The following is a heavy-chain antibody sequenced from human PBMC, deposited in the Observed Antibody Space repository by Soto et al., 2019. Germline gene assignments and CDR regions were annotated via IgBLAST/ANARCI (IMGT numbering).Heavy chain of an antibody. Sequence: GGSLRLSCAASGFTFSNYAMSWVRQAPGKGLEWVSAISSSGGSTYYADSVKGRFTISRDNSKNTLYLQMNSLRAEDTAVYYCAKLSRRGYSYGSFDYRGQGTLVTVSS. CDR3: AKLSRRGYSYGSFDY. D-gene: IGHD5-18*01. V-gene: IGHV3-23*01. CDR2: ISSSGGST. J-gene: IGHJ4*02. CDR1: GFTFSNYA.